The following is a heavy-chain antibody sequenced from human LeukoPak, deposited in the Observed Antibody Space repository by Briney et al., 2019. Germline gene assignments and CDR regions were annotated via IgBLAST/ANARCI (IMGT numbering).Heavy chain of an antibody. J-gene: IGHJ4*02. CDR3: ARVPIYTTIAAAGPADY. CDR2: ISAYNGNT. CDR1: GYTFTSYG. Sequence: GASVKVSCKASGYTFTSYGISWVRQAPGQGLEWMGWISAYNGNTNYAQKLQGRVTMTTDTSTSTAYMELRSLRSDDTAVDYCARVPIYTTIAAAGPADYWGQGTLVTVSS. V-gene: IGHV1-18*01. D-gene: IGHD6-13*01.